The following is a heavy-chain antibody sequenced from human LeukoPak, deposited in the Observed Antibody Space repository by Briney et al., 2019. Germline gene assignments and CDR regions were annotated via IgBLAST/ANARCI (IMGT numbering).Heavy chain of an antibody. CDR3: ARAPLFGALFPLTFDY. CDR2: IYYSGST. V-gene: IGHV4-30-4*08. CDR1: GGSISSGDYY. Sequence: PSQTLSLTCTVSGGSISSGDYYWSWIRQPPGKGLEWIGYIYYSGSTYYNPSLKSRVTISVDTSKNQFSLKLSSVTAADTAVYYCARAPLFGALFPLTFDYWGQGTLVTVSS. D-gene: IGHD3-10*01. J-gene: IGHJ4*02.